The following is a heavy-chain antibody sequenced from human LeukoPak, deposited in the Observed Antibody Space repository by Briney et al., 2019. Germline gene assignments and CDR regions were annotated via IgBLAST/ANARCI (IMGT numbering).Heavy chain of an antibody. CDR3: ASYRGDFWSGYYSNWFDP. V-gene: IGHV3-74*01. D-gene: IGHD3-3*01. Sequence: PGGSLRLSCAASGFTFSSYWMHWVRQAPGKGLVWVSPINSDGSSTSYADSVKGRFTISRDNAKNTLYLQMNSLRAEDTAVYYCASYRGDFWSGYYSNWFDPWGQGTLVTVSS. J-gene: IGHJ5*02. CDR2: INSDGSST. CDR1: GFTFSSYW.